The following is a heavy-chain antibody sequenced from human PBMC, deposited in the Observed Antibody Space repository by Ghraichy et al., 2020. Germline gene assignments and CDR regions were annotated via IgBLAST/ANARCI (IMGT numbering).Heavy chain of an antibody. V-gene: IGHV6-1*01. CDR2: TYRMAS. J-gene: IGHJ3*02. Sequence: SQTLSLTCVISGDSLSNNDVAWNWIRQSPSRGLEWLGRTYRMASEYAESVKARTAITPDTSKNQFPLRLNSVTPDDTAVYHCARGRHNPFDIWGQGIMVTVSS. CDR3: ARGRHNPFDI. CDR1: GDSLSNNDVA.